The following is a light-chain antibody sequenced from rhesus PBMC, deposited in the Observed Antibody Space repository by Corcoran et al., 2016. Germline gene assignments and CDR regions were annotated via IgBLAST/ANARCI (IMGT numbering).Light chain of an antibody. CDR3: CSYTTSSTCI. CDR1: SSDVGGYNY. Sequence: QAAPTKPPSVSGSPEQSVTISCTGTSSDVGGYNYVSWYQQHPGKAPKLMLYGFSKRPSGVSDRFSGSKSGNTASLTISGLQAEDEADYYCCSYTTSSTCIFGAGTRLTVL. J-gene: IGLJ1*01. CDR2: GFS. V-gene: IGLV2S7*01.